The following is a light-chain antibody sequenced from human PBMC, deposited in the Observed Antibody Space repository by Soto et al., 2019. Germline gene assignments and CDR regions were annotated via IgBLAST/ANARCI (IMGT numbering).Light chain of an antibody. CDR1: QSVSSN. J-gene: IGKJ4*01. CDR2: DAS. V-gene: IGKV3-11*01. Sequence: ENVLTQSPATLSLSPGERATLSCRASQSVSSNLAWYQQKPGQAPRLLIYDASNRATSIPARFSGSGSGTDFTLTISSLQPEDFAVYYCHQRNNWPPTFGGGTKVEIK. CDR3: HQRNNWPPT.